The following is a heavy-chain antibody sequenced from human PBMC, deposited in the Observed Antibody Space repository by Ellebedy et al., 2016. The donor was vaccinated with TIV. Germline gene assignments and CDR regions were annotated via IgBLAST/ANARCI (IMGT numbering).Heavy chain of an antibody. CDR3: AKDFNWNDLCYFDY. CDR1: GFTFSSYT. J-gene: IGHJ4*02. Sequence: GESLKISCAASGFTFSSYTMNWVRQAPGKGLEWVSYITSDSRSIFYADSVKGRFTISRDNAKNSLFLQMNSLRAEDTAVYYCAKDFNWNDLCYFDYWGQGTLVTVSS. V-gene: IGHV3-48*04. CDR2: ITSDSRSI. D-gene: IGHD1-1*01.